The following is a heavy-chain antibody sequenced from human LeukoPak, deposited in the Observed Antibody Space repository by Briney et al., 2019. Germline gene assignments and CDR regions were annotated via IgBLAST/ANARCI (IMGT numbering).Heavy chain of an antibody. J-gene: IGHJ4*02. CDR3: ADPPSDF. V-gene: IGHV3-7*01. Sequence: GGSLRLSCAASGFNFNSKWMTWVRQAPGKGLEWVANINQDGSEKYHGDSVKGRFTISRDNAKSSLFLEMSSLRAKDTAVYYCADPPSDFWGQGTLVAVSS. CDR1: GFNFNSKW. CDR2: INQDGSEK.